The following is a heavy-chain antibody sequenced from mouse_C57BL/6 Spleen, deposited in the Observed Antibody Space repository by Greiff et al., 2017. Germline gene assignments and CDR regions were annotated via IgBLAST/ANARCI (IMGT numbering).Heavy chain of an antibody. CDR3: TITTVTTYFDV. CDR1: GFNIKDDY. V-gene: IGHV14-4*01. D-gene: IGHD1-1*01. CDR2: IDPENGDT. Sequence: EVQLQQSGAELVRPGASVKLSCTASGFNIKDDYMHWVKQRPEQGLEWIGWIDPENGDTEYASKFQGKATITADTSSNTAYLQLSSLTSEDTAVYYCTITTVTTYFDVWGTGTTVTVSS. J-gene: IGHJ1*03.